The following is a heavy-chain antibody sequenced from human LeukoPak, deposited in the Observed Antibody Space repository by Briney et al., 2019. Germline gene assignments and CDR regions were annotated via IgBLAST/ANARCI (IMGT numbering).Heavy chain of an antibody. D-gene: IGHD6-13*01. CDR3: ARESPSSSWTFDY. J-gene: IGHJ4*02. Sequence: SVKVSCKASGGTFSSYTISWVRQAPGQGLEWMGRIIPILGIANYAQKFQGRVTITADKSTSTAYMELSSLRSEDTAVYYCARESPSSSWTFDYWGQGTLVTVSP. V-gene: IGHV1-69*04. CDR1: GGTFSSYT. CDR2: IIPILGIA.